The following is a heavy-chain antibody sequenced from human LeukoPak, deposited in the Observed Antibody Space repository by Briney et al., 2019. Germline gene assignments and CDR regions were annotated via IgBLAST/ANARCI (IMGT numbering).Heavy chain of an antibody. CDR2: INPNSGGT. CDR3: ARDFLFGELSGWFDP. Sequence: ASVKVSCKASGYTFTGYYMHWVRQAPGQGLEWMGWINPNSGGTNYAQKFQGRVTMTRDTSISTAYMELRSLRSDDTAVYYCARDFLFGELSGWFDPWGQGTLVTVSS. V-gene: IGHV1-2*02. CDR1: GYTFTGYY. J-gene: IGHJ5*02. D-gene: IGHD3-10*01.